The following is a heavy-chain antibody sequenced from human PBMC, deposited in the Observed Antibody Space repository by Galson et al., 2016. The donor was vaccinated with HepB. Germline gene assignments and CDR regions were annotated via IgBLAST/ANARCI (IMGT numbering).Heavy chain of an antibody. CDR3: ARVETPAAPNGYKYRGYHSYGMDV. J-gene: IGHJ6*02. CDR1: GFTFNNYA. D-gene: IGHD5-24*01. V-gene: IGHV3-30*04. CDR2: ISYDGIYK. Sequence: SLRLSCAASGFTFNNYAMHWVRQAPGKGLEWVGVISYDGIYKYYANSVRGRFTFSRDNSKNTLDLQMNSLRTEDTAVYYCARVETPAAPNGYKYRGYHSYGMDVWGQGTTVTVS.